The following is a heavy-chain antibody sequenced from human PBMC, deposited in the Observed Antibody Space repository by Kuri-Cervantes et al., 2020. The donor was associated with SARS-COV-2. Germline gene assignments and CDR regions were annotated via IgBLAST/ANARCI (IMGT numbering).Heavy chain of an antibody. V-gene: IGHV3-23*01. Sequence: LSLTCAASGFTLSSYAMSWVRQAPGKGLEWVSAISGSGGSTYYADSVKGRFTISRDNSKNTLYLQMNSLRAEDTAVYYCARAGERYYDFWSGHLPNDAVDVWGRGTMVTVSS. CDR3: ARAGERYYDFWSGHLPNDAVDV. D-gene: IGHD3-3*01. J-gene: IGHJ3*01. CDR2: ISGSGGST. CDR1: GFTLSSYA.